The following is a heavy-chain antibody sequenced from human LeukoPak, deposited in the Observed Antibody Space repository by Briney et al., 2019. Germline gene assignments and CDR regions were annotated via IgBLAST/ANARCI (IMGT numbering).Heavy chain of an antibody. CDR3: AKDDRWLQFCC. CDR2: IIPSGHTT. CDR1: GFTFSSHG. V-gene: IGHV3-23*01. Sequence: PGGSLRLSCVASGFTFSSHGMNWVRQAPGKGLEWVSGIIPSGHTTYYADSVRGRFTISRGNSRNTVYLQMNSLRAEDTAVYYCAKDDRWLQFCCWGQGTLVTVSA. D-gene: IGHD5-24*01. J-gene: IGHJ4*02.